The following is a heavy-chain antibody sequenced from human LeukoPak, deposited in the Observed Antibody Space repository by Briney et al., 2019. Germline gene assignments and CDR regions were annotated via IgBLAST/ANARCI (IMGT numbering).Heavy chain of an antibody. J-gene: IGHJ1*01. V-gene: IGHV3-23*01. CDR2: ISGSGGST. Sequence: GGSLRLSCAASGVTFSSYAMSWVRQAPGKGLEWVSAISGSGGSTYYADSVKGRFTISRDNSKNTLYLQMNSLRAEDTAVYYCAKGQGPEYFQHWGQGTLVTVSS. CDR3: AKGQGPEYFQH. CDR1: GVTFSSYA.